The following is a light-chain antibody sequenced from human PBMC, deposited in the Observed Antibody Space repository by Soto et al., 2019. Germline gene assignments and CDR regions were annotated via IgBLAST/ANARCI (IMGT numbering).Light chain of an antibody. CDR2: GAS. CDR3: QQYTNWPYT. J-gene: IGKJ2*01. Sequence: EIVMTQSPATLSVSPGERASLSCRASQSVGSNLAWYQQTAGQAPRLLIYGASTRATGIPARFSGSGSGTEFPLIISSLQSEDFAVYSCQQYTNWPYTFGQGTKLEIK. CDR1: QSVGSN. V-gene: IGKV3-15*01.